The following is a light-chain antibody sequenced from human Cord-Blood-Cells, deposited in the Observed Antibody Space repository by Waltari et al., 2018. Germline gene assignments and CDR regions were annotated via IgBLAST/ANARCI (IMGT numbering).Light chain of an antibody. CDR1: SSDVGSSTF. Sequence: QSALTQPASASGSPGQSITISCTGPSSDVGSSTFASWYQQHPGKAPKLMIYEGSKRPSGVYNRFSGSKSGNTASLTISGLQAEDEADYYCCSYAGSSTWVFGGGTKLTVL. V-gene: IGLV2-23*01. CDR3: CSYAGSSTWV. J-gene: IGLJ3*02. CDR2: EGS.